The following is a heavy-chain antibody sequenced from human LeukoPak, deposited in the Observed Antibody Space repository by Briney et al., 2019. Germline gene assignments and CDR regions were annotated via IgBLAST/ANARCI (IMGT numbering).Heavy chain of an antibody. CDR1: GFTFSSYA. V-gene: IGHV3-23*01. J-gene: IGHJ4*02. CDR3: AKGGYQDRSGSALDY. D-gene: IGHD3-22*01. Sequence: GGSLRLSCAASGFTFSSYAMSWVSQAPGKGLEWVSRISGSDDNTYYADSVKGRFTNSRDNSKNTLYLQMNSLRAEDTAVYYCAKGGYQDRSGSALDYWGQGTLVTASS. CDR2: ISGSDDNT.